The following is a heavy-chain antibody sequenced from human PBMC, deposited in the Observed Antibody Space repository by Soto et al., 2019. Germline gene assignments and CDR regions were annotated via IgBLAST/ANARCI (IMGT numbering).Heavy chain of an antibody. CDR1: GYTFTSYA. Sequence: ASVKVSCKASGYTFTSYAMHWVRQAPGQRLEWMGWINAGNGNTKYSQKFQGRVTITRDTSASTAYMELSSLRSEDTAVYYCARANSGYSYGTWCDYWGQGTLVTVSS. CDR2: INAGNGNT. J-gene: IGHJ4*02. V-gene: IGHV1-3*01. D-gene: IGHD5-18*01. CDR3: ARANSGYSYGTWCDY.